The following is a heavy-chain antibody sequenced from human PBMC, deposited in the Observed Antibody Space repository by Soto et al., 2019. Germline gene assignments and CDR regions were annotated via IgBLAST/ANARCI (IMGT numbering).Heavy chain of an antibody. Sequence: VQLVESGGGVVQPGRSLRLSCAASGYTFSSYAMHWVRQAPGKGLEWVAVISYDGSNKYYADSVKGRFTISRDKSKNALYLQMNSLRAEDTAVYYCARDYEGDYFDYWGQGTLVTVSS. J-gene: IGHJ4*02. CDR3: ARDYEGDYFDY. D-gene: IGHD3-16*01. CDR1: GYTFSSYA. V-gene: IGHV3-30-3*01. CDR2: ISYDGSNK.